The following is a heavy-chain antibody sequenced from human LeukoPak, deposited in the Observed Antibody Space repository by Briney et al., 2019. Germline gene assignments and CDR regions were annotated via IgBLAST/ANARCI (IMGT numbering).Heavy chain of an antibody. Sequence: SETLSLTCAVYGGSFSGYYWSWIRQPPGKGLEWIGEINHSGSTNYNPSLKSRVTISVDTSKNQFSLKLSPVTAADTAVYYCVSGYDLDYWGQGTLVTVSS. CDR2: INHSGST. CDR3: VSGYDLDY. V-gene: IGHV4-34*01. J-gene: IGHJ4*02. CDR1: GGSFSGYY. D-gene: IGHD3-3*01.